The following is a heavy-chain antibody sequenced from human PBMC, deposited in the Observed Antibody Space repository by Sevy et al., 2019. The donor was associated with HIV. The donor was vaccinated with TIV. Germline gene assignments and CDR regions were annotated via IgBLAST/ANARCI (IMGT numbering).Heavy chain of an antibody. V-gene: IGHV3-73*01. D-gene: IGHD6-13*01. J-gene: IGHJ6*02. CDR1: GFTFSGSA. Sequence: GGSLRLSCAASGFTFSGSAMHWVRQASGKGLEWVGRIRSKANNYATTYAASVKGRFTISRDDSKNTAYLEMNSLKTEDTAVYYSTRLQQGGMHVWGQGTTVTVSS. CDR3: TRLQQGGMHV. CDR2: IRSKANNYAT.